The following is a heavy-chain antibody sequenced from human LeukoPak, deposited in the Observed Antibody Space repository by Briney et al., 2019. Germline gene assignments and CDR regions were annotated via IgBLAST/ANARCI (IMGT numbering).Heavy chain of an antibody. D-gene: IGHD3-16*02. V-gene: IGHV3-30-3*01. J-gene: IGHJ4*02. CDR1: GFTFSSYA. CDR2: ISYDGSNK. Sequence: GGSLRLSCAASGFTFSSYAMHWVRQAPGKGLEWVAVISYDGSNKYYADSVKGRFTISRDNSKNTLYLQMNSLRAEDTAVYYCARAYVWGSYRYLFDYWGQGTLVTVSS. CDR3: ARAYVWGSYRYLFDY.